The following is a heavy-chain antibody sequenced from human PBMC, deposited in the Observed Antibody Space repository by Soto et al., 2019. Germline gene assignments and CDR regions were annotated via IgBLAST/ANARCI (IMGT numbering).Heavy chain of an antibody. D-gene: IGHD4-17*01. CDR2: ISRSSSNI. CDR3: ARNPPGIYGSSSYMEV. J-gene: IGHJ6*03. Sequence: EVQLVESGGGLVKPGGSLRLSCAASGFSFSSYSMNWVRQAPGKGLEWVSSISRSSSNINHADSVKGRFTISRDNAKNALHLQMNSLRAEDTAVYYCARNPPGIYGSSSYMEVWGKGTTVIVSS. CDR1: GFSFSSYS. V-gene: IGHV3-21*02.